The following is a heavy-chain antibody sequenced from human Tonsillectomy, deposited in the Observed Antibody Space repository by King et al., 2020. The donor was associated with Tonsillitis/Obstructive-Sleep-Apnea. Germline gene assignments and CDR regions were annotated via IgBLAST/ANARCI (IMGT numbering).Heavy chain of an antibody. J-gene: IGHJ3*02. CDR3: ASQIQRAFDI. V-gene: IGHV4-34*01. CDR1: GGSFSGYY. D-gene: IGHD5-18*01. Sequence: VQLPQWGAGLLKPSETLSLTCAVFGGSFSGYYWSWIRQPPGKGLEWIGEINHSGSTNYNPSLKSLVTISVDTSKNQFSLKLSSVTAADTAVYYCASQIQRAFDIWGQGTMVTVSS. CDR2: INHSGST.